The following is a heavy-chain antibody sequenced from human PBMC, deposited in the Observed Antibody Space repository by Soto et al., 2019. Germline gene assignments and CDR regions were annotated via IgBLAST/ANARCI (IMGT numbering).Heavy chain of an antibody. D-gene: IGHD5-12*01. CDR2: INAGNGNT. CDR3: ARDLATMTHDAFDT. CDR1: GYTFTSYA. Sequence: ASVKVSCKASGYTFTSYAMHWVRQAPGQRLEWMGWINAGNGNTKYSQKFQGRVTITRDTSASTAYMEMSSLRSEDTAVYYCARDLATMTHDAFDTWGQGTMVTVS. J-gene: IGHJ3*02. V-gene: IGHV1-3*01.